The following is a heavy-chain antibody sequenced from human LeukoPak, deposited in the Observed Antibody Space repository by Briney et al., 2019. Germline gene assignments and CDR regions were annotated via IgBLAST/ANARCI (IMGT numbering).Heavy chain of an antibody. V-gene: IGHV4-59*08. CDR2: WRYDGSP. J-gene: IGHJ4*02. D-gene: IGHD6-19*01. CDR1: GGSISGRY. CDR3: VVTQKWLAFDY. Sequence: SETLSLICAVSGGSISGRYWSWIRQPPGKGLEWIANWRYDGSPNYTPSLESRATIPLDTSKNQFSLRLTSVTAADAAVYYCVVTQKWLAFDYWGQGILVTVSS.